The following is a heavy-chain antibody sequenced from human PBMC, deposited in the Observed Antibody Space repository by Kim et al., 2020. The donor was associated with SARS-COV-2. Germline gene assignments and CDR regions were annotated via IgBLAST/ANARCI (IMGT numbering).Heavy chain of an antibody. CDR1: GGSFSGYY. V-gene: IGHV4-34*01. J-gene: IGHJ4*02. CDR2: INHSGST. Sequence: SETLSLTCAVYGGSFSGYYWSWIRQPPGKGLEWIGEINHSGSTNYNPSLKSRVTISVDTSKNQFSLKLSSVTAADTAVYYCARTGIAAARSYFDYWGQGTLVTVSS. D-gene: IGHD6-13*01. CDR3: ARTGIAAARSYFDY.